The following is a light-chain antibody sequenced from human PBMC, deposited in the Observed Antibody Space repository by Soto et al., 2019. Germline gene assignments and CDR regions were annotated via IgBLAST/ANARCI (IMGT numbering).Light chain of an antibody. CDR3: AAWDDSLNGPV. J-gene: IGLJ3*02. CDR2: GYN. CDR1: SSNIGAGYD. Sequence: QSVLTQPPSVSGAPGQRVTISCTGSSSNIGAGYDVHWYQQLPRTAPKLLIYGYNQRPSGVPDRFSGSKSGTSASLAISGLQSEDEADYYCAAWDDSLNGPVFGGGTKVTVL. V-gene: IGLV1-40*01.